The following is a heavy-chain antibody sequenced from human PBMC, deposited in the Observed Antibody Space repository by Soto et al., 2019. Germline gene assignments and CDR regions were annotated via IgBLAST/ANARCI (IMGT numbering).Heavy chain of an antibody. CDR3: ARAVAVPADFDY. V-gene: IGHV1-3*05. J-gene: IGHJ4*02. Sequence: QVQLVQSGAEEKKPGASVKVSCKASGYTFTGYAMHWVRQAPGQRLEWMGWINAGNGNTKYSQKLQGRVTITRDTSASTAYIELSSLRSEDKAVYYCARAVAVPADFDYWGQGTLVTVSS. D-gene: IGHD2-2*01. CDR1: GYTFTGYA. CDR2: INAGNGNT.